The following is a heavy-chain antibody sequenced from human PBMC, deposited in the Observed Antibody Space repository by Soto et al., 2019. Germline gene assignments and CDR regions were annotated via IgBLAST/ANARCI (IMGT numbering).Heavy chain of an antibody. J-gene: IGHJ4*02. CDR2: IYYSGST. CDR3: ARHRSYYGSGSYYNIDY. V-gene: IGHV4-39*01. D-gene: IGHD3-10*01. Sequence: SETRSLTCTVSGGSISSSSYYWGWIRQPPGKGLEWIGSIYYSGSTYYNPSLKSRVTISVDTSKNQFSLKLSSVTAADTAVYYCARHRSYYGSGSYYNIDYWGQGTLVTVSS. CDR1: GGSISSSSYY.